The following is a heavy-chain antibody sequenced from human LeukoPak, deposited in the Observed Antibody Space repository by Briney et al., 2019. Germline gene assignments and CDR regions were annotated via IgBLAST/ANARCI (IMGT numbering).Heavy chain of an antibody. Sequence: SETLSLTCAVYGGSFSGYYWSWIRQPPGKGLEWIGEINHSGSTNYNPSLKSRVTISADTSKNQFSLKLSSVTAADTAVYYCANRRAVAGTKFPRNRYYYMDVWGKGTTVTISS. J-gene: IGHJ6*03. CDR3: ANRRAVAGTKFPRNRYYYMDV. CDR1: GGSFSGYY. CDR2: INHSGST. D-gene: IGHD6-19*01. V-gene: IGHV4-34*01.